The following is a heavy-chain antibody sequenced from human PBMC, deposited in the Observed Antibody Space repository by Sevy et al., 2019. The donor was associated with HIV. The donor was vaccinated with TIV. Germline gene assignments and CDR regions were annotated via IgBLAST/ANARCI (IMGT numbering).Heavy chain of an antibody. Sequence: GGSLRLSCTTSGFTFEDYALSWFRQAPGKGLEWVAFITRNSYEAYGGTTDYAASVKGRFIISRDDSKSIAYLQMNSLKTADTAVYYCTRGLATADTPEYYFDYWGQGTLVTVSS. CDR3: TRGLATADTPEYYFDY. CDR1: GFTFEDYA. D-gene: IGHD5-12*01. CDR2: ITRNSYEAYGGTT. J-gene: IGHJ4*02. V-gene: IGHV3-49*03.